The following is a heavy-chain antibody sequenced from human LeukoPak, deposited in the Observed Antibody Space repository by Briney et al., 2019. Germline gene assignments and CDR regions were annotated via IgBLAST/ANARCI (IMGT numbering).Heavy chain of an antibody. CDR3: ARHPPQYCSGTSCYDY. D-gene: IGHD2-2*01. Sequence: SETLSLTCAVSGYSISSGYYCGWVRQPPGKGLEWIGTIYHTGSTHYNPSLKSRVTISVETSKNQFSLKMSSVTAADTAVYYCARHPPQYCSGTSCYDYWGQGTLVTVSS. J-gene: IGHJ4*02. V-gene: IGHV4-38-2*01. CDR2: IYHTGST. CDR1: GYSISSGYY.